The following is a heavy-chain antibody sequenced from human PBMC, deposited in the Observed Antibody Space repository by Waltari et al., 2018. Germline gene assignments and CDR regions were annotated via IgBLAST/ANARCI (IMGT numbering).Heavy chain of an antibody. CDR3: ARYYYYGSGLDY. J-gene: IGHJ4*02. CDR2: IYYSGST. D-gene: IGHD3-10*01. Sequence: SWIRQPPGKGLEWIGYIYYSGSTNYNPSLKSRVTISVDTSKNQFSLKLSSVTAADTAVYYCARYYYYGSGLDYWGQGTLVTVSS. V-gene: IGHV4-59*01.